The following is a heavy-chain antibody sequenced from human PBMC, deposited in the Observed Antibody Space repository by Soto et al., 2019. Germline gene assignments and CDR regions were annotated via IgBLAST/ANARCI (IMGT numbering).Heavy chain of an antibody. CDR2: IYSSGNT. CDR1: GGTISGYY. Sequence: SETLSLTCSVSGGTISGYYWTWIRQPAGKGLEWIGRIYSSGNTKYNPSLQSRVTMSLDTSNNQFSLRLTSLTAADTAVYYCARGQRFSDWFDPWGQGTLVTVSS. V-gene: IGHV4-4*07. CDR3: ARGQRFSDWFDP. D-gene: IGHD3-3*01. J-gene: IGHJ5*02.